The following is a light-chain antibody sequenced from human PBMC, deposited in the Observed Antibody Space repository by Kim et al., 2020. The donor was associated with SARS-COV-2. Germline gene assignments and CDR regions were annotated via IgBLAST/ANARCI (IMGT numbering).Light chain of an antibody. CDR3: SSYTSISTWV. J-gene: IGLJ3*02. Sequence: QSALTQPPSVSGSPGQSVTISCTGTSSDVGSYNRVSWYQQPPGTAPKLMIYEVNNRPSGVPDRFSGSKSGNTASLTISGLQAEDEADYYCSSYTSISTWVFGGGTQLTVL. V-gene: IGLV2-18*02. CDR2: EVN. CDR1: SSDVGSYNR.